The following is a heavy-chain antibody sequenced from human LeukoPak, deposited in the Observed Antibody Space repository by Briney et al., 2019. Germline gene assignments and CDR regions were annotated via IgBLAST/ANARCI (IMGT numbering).Heavy chain of an antibody. Sequence: PSETLSLTCTVSGGSISTYYWSWIRQPPGKGLEWIGYYSGSTNYNPSLKSRVTISVDTSKNQFSLKLSSVTAADTAVYYCARAGYSYGYFYYYYYMDVWGKGTTVTVSS. V-gene: IGHV4-59*01. J-gene: IGHJ6*03. CDR2: YSGST. D-gene: IGHD5-18*01. CDR1: GGSISTYY. CDR3: ARAGYSYGYFYYYYYMDV.